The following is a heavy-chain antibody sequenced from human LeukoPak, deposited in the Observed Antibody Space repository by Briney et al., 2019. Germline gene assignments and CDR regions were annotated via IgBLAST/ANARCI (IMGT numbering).Heavy chain of an antibody. CDR1: GGSISSYY. V-gene: IGHV4-59*01. J-gene: IGHJ3*02. CDR3: ARVYYDFWSGYYGDAFDI. D-gene: IGHD3-3*01. CDR2: IYYSGST. Sequence: SETLSLTCTVSGGSISSYYWSWIRQPLGKGLEWIGYIYYSGSTNYNPSLKSRVTISVDTSKNQFSLKLSSVTAADTAVYYCARVYYDFWSGYYGDAFDIWGQGTMVTVSS.